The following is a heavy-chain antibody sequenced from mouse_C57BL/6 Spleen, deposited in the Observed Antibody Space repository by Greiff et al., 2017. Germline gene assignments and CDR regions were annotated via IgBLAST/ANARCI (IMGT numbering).Heavy chain of an antibody. CDR1: GYTFTDYN. CDR2: INPNNGGT. V-gene: IGHV1-18*01. CDR3: ASGDSFAY. Sequence: EVQLQQSGPELVKPGASVKIPCKASGYTFTDYNMDWVKQSHGKSLEWIGDINPNNGGTIYNQKFKGKATLTVDKSSSTAYMELRSLTSEDTAVYYCASGDSFAYWGQGTLVTVSA. J-gene: IGHJ3*01.